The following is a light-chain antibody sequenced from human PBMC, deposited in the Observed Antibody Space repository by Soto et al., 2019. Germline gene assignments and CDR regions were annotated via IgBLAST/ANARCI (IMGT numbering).Light chain of an antibody. Sequence: EIVLTQSPGTLSVSPGQRVTLSCSATQSVIRSYLAWYQHKPGQAPRLLIYGASTRATGIPDRFSGSGSGTDFTLTSSRLEPEDFAVYYCQQYGSSPFTFGPGTKVDIK. CDR3: QQYGSSPFT. V-gene: IGKV3-20*01. CDR2: GAS. J-gene: IGKJ3*01. CDR1: QSVIRSY.